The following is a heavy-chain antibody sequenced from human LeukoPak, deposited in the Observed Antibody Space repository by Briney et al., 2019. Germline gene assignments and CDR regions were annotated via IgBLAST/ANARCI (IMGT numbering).Heavy chain of an antibody. V-gene: IGHV1-46*01. J-gene: IGHJ4*02. CDR3: ARDRRISTAGFTFDH. CDR1: GYTFTNHY. D-gene: IGHD6-13*01. Sequence: GASVKVSCKASGYTFTNHYIHWVRQAPGQGLEWMGMINSGGGGTGYAQKFQGRVTPTRDTSTSTVYMELSSLRSEDTAVYYCARDRRISTAGFTFDHWGQGTLVTVSS. CDR2: INSGGGGT.